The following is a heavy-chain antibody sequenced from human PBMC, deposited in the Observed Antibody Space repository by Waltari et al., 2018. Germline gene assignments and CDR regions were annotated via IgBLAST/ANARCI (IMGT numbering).Heavy chain of an antibody. D-gene: IGHD6-13*01. CDR1: GGSFRGYY. CDR2: INHMGST. CDR3: ARLSIAAAGTRYYYYGMDV. J-gene: IGHJ6*02. V-gene: IGHV4-34*01. Sequence: QVQLQQWGAGLLKPSETLSLTCAVYGGSFRGYYWSWIRQPPGKGLEWIGEINHMGSTNYNPSLKSRVTISVDTSKNQFSLKLSSVTAADTAVYYCARLSIAAAGTRYYYYGMDVWGQGTTVTVSS.